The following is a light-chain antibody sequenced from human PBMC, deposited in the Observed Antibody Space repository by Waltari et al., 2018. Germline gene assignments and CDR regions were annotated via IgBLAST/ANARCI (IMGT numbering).Light chain of an antibody. J-gene: IGLJ1*01. CDR3: ISYAGNNKYV. Sequence: QSALTQLPSASGSPGQPVPLSCPGPSSHVGAYNYVSGYQQYSDKAPKLMIYEVTKRPSGVPDRLSGSKSGNTASLTVSGLQAEDEADYYCISYAGNNKYVLGAGTKVNVL. CDR2: EVT. CDR1: SSHVGAYNY. V-gene: IGLV2-8*01.